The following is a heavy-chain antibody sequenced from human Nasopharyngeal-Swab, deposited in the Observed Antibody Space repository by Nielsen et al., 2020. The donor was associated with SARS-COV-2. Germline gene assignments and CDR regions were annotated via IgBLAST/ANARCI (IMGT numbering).Heavy chain of an antibody. CDR3: ARGQYCSTTSCYAAYYYHYVDV. Sequence: GESLKISCAASGFTFSSYAVHWVRQAPGKGLEWVAVISYDGSNKYYADSVKGRFTISRDNSKNTLYLQMDSLRAEDTAVYYCARGQYCSTTSCYAAYYYHYVDVWDKGTMVTVSS. CDR1: GFTFSSYA. D-gene: IGHD2-2*01. V-gene: IGHV3-30-3*01. CDR2: ISYDGSNK. J-gene: IGHJ6*03.